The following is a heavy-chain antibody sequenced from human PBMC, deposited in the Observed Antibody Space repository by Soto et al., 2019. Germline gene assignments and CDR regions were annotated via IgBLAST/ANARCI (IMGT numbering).Heavy chain of an antibody. V-gene: IGHV1-46*01. CDR1: GYTFTSYY. D-gene: IGHD3-22*01. CDR2: INPSGGST. J-gene: IGHJ3*02. CDR3: ASLYYHDSSGYYSENDAFDI. Sequence: ASVKVSCKASGYTFTSYYMHWVRQAPGQGLEWMGIINPSGGSTSYAQKFQGRVTMTRDTSTSTVYMELSSLRSEDTAVYYCASLYYHDSSGYYSENDAFDIWGQGTMVTVSS.